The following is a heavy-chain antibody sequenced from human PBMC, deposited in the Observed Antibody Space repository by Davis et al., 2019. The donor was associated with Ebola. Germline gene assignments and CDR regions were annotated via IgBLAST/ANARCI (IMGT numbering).Heavy chain of an antibody. CDR1: GYTFTSYD. CDR2: MNPNSGNT. Sequence: ASVKVSCKASGYTFTSYDINWVRQATGQGLEWMGWMNPNSGNTGYAQKFQGRVTMTRNTSISTADMELSSLRSEETAVYYCTRGFGYCSSTSCYMRGDWFDPWGQGTLVTVSS. D-gene: IGHD2-2*02. CDR3: TRGFGYCSSTSCYMRGDWFDP. J-gene: IGHJ5*02. V-gene: IGHV1-8*01.